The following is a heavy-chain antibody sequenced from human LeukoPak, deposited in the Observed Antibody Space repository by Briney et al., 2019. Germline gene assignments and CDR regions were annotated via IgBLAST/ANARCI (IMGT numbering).Heavy chain of an antibody. CDR3: ARGGQLVLPRSYYFDY. D-gene: IGHD6-13*01. CDR2: IWYDGSNK. Sequence: GGSLRLSCAASGFTFSSYGMHWVRQAPGKGLEWVAVIWYDGSNKYYADSVKGRFTISRDNSKNTLYLQVNSLRAEDTAVYYCARGGQLVLPRSYYFDYWGQGTLVTVSS. CDR1: GFTFSSYG. J-gene: IGHJ4*02. V-gene: IGHV3-33*01.